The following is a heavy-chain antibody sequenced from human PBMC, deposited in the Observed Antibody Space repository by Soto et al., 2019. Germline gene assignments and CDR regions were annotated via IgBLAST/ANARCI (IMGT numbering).Heavy chain of an antibody. CDR3: ARCSITTRAFDI. CDR1: GGSVSSGSYY. V-gene: IGHV4-61*01. D-gene: IGHD3-22*01. J-gene: IGHJ3*02. Sequence: QVQLQESGPGLVKPSEPLSLTCTVSGGSVSSGSYYWSWIRQPPGKGLEWIGYIHYSGSTNYNPSLKRRVTITVDTSKNQFALKLSSVAAPDTAVYYCARCSITTRAFDIWGQGTMVTVSS. CDR2: IHYSGST.